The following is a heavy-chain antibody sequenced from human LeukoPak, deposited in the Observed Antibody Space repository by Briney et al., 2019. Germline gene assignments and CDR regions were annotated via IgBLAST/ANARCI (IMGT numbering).Heavy chain of an antibody. CDR3: AKSNTPFQYSGYDLDY. CDR2: ISGSGGSI. V-gene: IGHV3-23*01. J-gene: IGHJ4*02. D-gene: IGHD3-22*01. Sequence: GGSLRLSCAASGFTFSSYAMSWVRQAPGKGLEWVSAISGSGGSIYYADSVKGRFTISRDNSKNTLYLQMNSLRAEDTAVYYCAKSNTPFQYSGYDLDYWGQGTLVTVSS. CDR1: GFTFSSYA.